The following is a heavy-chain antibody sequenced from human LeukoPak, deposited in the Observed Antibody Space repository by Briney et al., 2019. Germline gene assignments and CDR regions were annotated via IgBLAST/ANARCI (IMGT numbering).Heavy chain of an antibody. D-gene: IGHD4-17*01. J-gene: IGHJ4*02. CDR2: IYSGGGT. CDR3: ARGFRSVTTWGYFDY. Sequence: GGSLRLSCAASGFTVSTNYMSWVRQAPGNGLEWVSLIYSGGGTYYADSVKGRFTISRDNSRNPLSLQMNSLRADDTAVYYCARGFRSVTTWGYFDYWGQGALVTVSS. V-gene: IGHV3-66*01. CDR1: GFTVSTNY.